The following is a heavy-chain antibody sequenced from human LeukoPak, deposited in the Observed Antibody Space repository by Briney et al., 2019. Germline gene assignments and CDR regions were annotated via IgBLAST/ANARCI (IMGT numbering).Heavy chain of an antibody. Sequence: SETLSLTCTVSGGSISSYYWSWIRQPPGKGLEWIGYIDYSGSPNYNPSLKSRAIISVDTSKNPFSLKVTSVTAADTAVYYCARHQPSSSSIDYWGQGTLVTVSS. CDR2: IDYSGSP. J-gene: IGHJ4*02. D-gene: IGHD6-6*01. V-gene: IGHV4-59*08. CDR3: ARHQPSSSSIDY. CDR1: GGSISSYY.